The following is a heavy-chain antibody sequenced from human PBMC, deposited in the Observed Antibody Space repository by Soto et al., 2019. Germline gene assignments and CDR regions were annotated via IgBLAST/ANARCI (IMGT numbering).Heavy chain of an antibody. V-gene: IGHV3-21*01. D-gene: IGHD2-2*01. J-gene: IGHJ6*02. CDR1: GFTFSSYS. Sequence: GGSLRLSCAASGFTFSSYSMNWVRQAPGKGLEWVSSISSSSSYIYYADSVKGRFTISRDNAKNSLYLQMNSLRAEDTAVYYCARSILGYCSSTSCFDYYYYGMDVWGQVTTVTVSS. CDR3: ARSILGYCSSTSCFDYYYYGMDV. CDR2: ISSSSSYI.